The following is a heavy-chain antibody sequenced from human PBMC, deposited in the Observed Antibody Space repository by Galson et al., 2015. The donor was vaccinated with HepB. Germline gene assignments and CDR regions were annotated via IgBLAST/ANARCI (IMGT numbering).Heavy chain of an antibody. CDR3: ARDLGDGGNSGGFDY. D-gene: IGHD4-23*01. V-gene: IGHV3-33*08. CDR2: IWYDGSNK. Sequence: SLRLSCAASGFTFSSYAMHWVRQAPGKGLEWVAVIWYDGSNKYYADSVKGRFTISRDNSKNTLYLQMNSLRAEDTAVYYCARDLGDGGNSGGFDYWGQGTLVTVSS. J-gene: IGHJ4*02. CDR1: GFTFSSYA.